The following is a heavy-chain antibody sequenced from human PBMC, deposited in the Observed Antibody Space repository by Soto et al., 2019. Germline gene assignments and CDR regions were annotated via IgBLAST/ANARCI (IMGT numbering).Heavy chain of an antibody. V-gene: IGHV3-33*01. D-gene: IGHD2-15*01. CDR3: ARTDCSGGSCYPYYYYYYGMDV. CDR2: IWYDGSNK. J-gene: IGHJ6*02. Sequence: QVQLVESGGGVVQPGRSLRLSCAASGFTFSSYGMHWVRQAPGKGLEWVAVIWYDGSNKYYADSVKGRFTISRDNSKKTLYLQMNSLRAEDTAVYYCARTDCSGGSCYPYYYYYYGMDVWGQGTTVTVSS. CDR1: GFTFSSYG.